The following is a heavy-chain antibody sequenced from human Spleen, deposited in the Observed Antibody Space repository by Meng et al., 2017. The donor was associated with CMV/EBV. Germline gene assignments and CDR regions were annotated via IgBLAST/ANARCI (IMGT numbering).Heavy chain of an antibody. D-gene: IGHD2-2*02. CDR3: AKENVEVVPAAIELGF. CDR2: ISGGAGSK. J-gene: IGHJ1*01. CDR1: GFTFSSYA. V-gene: IGHV3-23*01. Sequence: SGFTFSSYAMSWVRQAPGKGREWVSAISGGAGSKYYADSVKGRFTISRDNSKNTLYLQLNSLRAEDTALYYCAKENVEVVPAAIELGFWGQGTLVTVSS.